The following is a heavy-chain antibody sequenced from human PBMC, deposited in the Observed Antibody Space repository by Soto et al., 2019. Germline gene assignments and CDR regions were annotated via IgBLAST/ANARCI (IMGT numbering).Heavy chain of an antibody. CDR2: INAGNGNT. J-gene: IGHJ5*02. D-gene: IGHD3-9*01. CDR3: ARDRLRYFDWVSNWFDP. V-gene: IGHV1-3*01. CDR1: GYTFTSYA. Sequence: ASVKVSCKASGYTFTSYAMHWVRQAPGQRLEWMGWINAGNGNTKYSQKFQGRVTITRDTSASTAYMELSSLRSEDTAVYYCARDRLRYFDWVSNWFDPWGQGTLVTVSS.